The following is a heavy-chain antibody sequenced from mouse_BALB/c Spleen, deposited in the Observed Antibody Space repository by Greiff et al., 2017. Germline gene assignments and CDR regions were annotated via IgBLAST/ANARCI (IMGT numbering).Heavy chain of an antibody. V-gene: IGHV7-3*02. Sequence: DVKLVESGGGLVQPGGSLRLSCATSGFTFTDYYMSWVRQPPGKALEWLGFIRNKANGYTTEYSASVKGRFTISRDNTQSILYLQMNTLRAEDSATYYCARAGRNAMDYWGQGTSVTVSS. D-gene: IGHD1-1*01. CDR1: GFTFTDYY. CDR2: IRNKANGYTT. J-gene: IGHJ4*01. CDR3: ARAGRNAMDY.